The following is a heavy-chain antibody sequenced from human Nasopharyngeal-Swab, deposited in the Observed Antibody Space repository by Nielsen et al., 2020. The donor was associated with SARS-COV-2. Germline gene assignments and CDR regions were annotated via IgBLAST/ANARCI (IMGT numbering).Heavy chain of an antibody. J-gene: IGHJ6*03. D-gene: IGHD2/OR15-2a*01. CDR3: ARDHEEYYYYYYYMDV. Sequence: VRQAPGKGLEWVAVISYDGSNKYYADSVKGRFTISRDNSKNTLYLQMNSLRAEDTAVYYCARDHEEYYYYYYYMDVWGKGTTVTVSS. V-gene: IGHV3-30-3*01. CDR2: ISYDGSNK.